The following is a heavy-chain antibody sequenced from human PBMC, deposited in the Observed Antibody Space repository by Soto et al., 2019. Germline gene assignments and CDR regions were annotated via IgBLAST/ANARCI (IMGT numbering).Heavy chain of an antibody. Sequence: SVKVSCKASGGTFYTYTFSWVRQAPGQGLEWMGSITPIYPTTNYAEEFQGRLTVAADGSTNTAYMELNSLTSEDTAVYYCARIPRYSFPTSDDLDSWGQGTLVTVSS. J-gene: IGHJ4*02. CDR2: ITPIYPTT. CDR1: GGTFYTYT. V-gene: IGHV1-69*13. D-gene: IGHD5-18*01. CDR3: ARIPRYSFPTSDDLDS.